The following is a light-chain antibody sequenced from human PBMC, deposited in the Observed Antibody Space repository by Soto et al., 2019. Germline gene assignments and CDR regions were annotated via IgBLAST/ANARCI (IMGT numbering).Light chain of an antibody. Sequence: ETVMTNSAGTLSLSPGERDTLSCRASQSVSSSYLAWYQQKPGQAPRLLIYGASSRATGIPDRFSGSGSGTDFTLTISRLEPEDFAVYYCQQFGSSVTFGQGTRLEI. CDR1: QSVSSSY. J-gene: IGKJ5*01. CDR2: GAS. CDR3: QQFGSSVT. V-gene: IGKV3-20*01.